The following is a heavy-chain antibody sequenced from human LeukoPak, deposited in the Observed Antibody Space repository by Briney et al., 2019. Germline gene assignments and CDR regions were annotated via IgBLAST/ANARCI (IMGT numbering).Heavy chain of an antibody. V-gene: IGHV3-48*03. Sequence: PGGSLRLSCAASGFSFSNYEMNWVRQAPGKGLEWVSYISSSGTTIHYADSVKGRFTISRDNAKNSLYLQMNSLRAEDTAVYYCARDPPHSGWSFDYWGQGTLVTVSS. CDR1: GFSFSNYE. J-gene: IGHJ4*02. D-gene: IGHD6-19*01. CDR3: ARDPPHSGWSFDY. CDR2: ISSSGTTI.